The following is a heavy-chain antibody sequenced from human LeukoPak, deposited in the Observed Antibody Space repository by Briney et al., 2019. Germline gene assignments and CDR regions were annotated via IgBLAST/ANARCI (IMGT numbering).Heavy chain of an antibody. J-gene: IGHJ4*02. Sequence: PSETLSLTCTVSGGSISSGGYYWSWIRQHPGKGLEWIGYIYYSGSTYYNPSLKSRVTISVDTSKNQFSLKLSSVTAADTAVYYCARYGYYYDSRGYYFTHYWGQGTLVTVSS. D-gene: IGHD3-22*01. CDR1: GGSISSGGYY. CDR3: ARYGYYYDSRGYYFTHY. CDR2: IYYSGST. V-gene: IGHV4-31*03.